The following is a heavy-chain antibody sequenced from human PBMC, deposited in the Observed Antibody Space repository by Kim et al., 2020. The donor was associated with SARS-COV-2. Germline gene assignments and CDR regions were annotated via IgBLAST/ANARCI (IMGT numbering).Heavy chain of an antibody. CDR3: VRDLILVDTPGDDFDY. D-gene: IGHD2-21*01. J-gene: IGHJ4*02. Sequence: ESVKGRLAIAKDNAENTVYLQMNSLRPEEAAVYYCVRDLILVDTPGDDFDYWGQGTLVSVSS. V-gene: IGHV3-74*01.